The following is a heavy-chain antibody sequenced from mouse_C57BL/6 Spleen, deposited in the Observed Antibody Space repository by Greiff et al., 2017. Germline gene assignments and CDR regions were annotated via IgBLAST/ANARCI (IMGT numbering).Heavy chain of an antibody. CDR1: GYSITSGYD. V-gene: IGHV3-1*01. CDR2: ISYSGST. Sequence: EVKLMESGPGMVKPSQSLSLTCTVTGYSITSGYDWHWIRHFPGNKLEWMGYISYSGSTNYNPSLKSRISITHDKSKNHFFLKLNSVTTEDTATYYCATDSSGPFAYWGQGTLVTVSA. J-gene: IGHJ3*01. D-gene: IGHD3-2*02. CDR3: ATDSSGPFAY.